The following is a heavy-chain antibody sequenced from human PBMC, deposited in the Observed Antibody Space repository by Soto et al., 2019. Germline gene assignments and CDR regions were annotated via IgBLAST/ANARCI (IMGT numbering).Heavy chain of an antibody. V-gene: IGHV3-23*01. Sequence: GGSLRLSCAASGFTFSSYAMSWVRQAPGKGLEWVSAISGSGGNTYYADSVKGRFTISRDNSKNTLYLQMNSLRAEDTAVYYCANYNYYDASGPSWGQGTLVTSPQ. CDR2: ISGSGGNT. J-gene: IGHJ5*02. CDR3: ANYNYYDASGPS. D-gene: IGHD3-22*01. CDR1: GFTFSSYA.